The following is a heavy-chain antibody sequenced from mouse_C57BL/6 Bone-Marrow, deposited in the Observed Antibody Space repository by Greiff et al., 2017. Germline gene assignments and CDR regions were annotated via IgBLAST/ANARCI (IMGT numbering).Heavy chain of an antibody. CDR2: ISPRDGST. CDR1: GYTFTSYD. V-gene: IGHV1-85*01. J-gene: IGHJ1*03. D-gene: IGHD1-1*01. CDR3: ARLEFDGSSGDWYFDV. Sequence: QVQLQQSGPELVKPGASVKLSCKASGYTFTSYDINWVKQRPGQGLEWIGWISPRDGSTKYNEKFKGKATVTVDTSSSKAYMELHSLTSEDSAVYFCARLEFDGSSGDWYFDVWGTGTTVTVSS.